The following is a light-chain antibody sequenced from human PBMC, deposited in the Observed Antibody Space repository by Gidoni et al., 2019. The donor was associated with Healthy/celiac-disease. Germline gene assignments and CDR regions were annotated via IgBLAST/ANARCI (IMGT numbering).Light chain of an antibody. J-gene: IGKJ1*01. CDR1: QGISSW. V-gene: IGKV1-12*01. CDR3: HQANSFPPWT. CDR2: ASS. Sequence: DIQMTQSTSSVSAAVGGRVTIPCRASQGISSWLAWYQQKPRKAPKLLIYASSSLQSGVPSRLCGSGAGTDVSLTISSLQPEDFVTSYCHQANSFPPWTFGQGTKVEIK.